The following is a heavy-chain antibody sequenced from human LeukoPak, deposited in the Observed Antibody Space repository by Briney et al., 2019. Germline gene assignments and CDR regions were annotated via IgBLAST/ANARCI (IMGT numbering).Heavy chain of an antibody. D-gene: IGHD6-13*01. Sequence: GGSLRLSCAASGFTFTTYWMSWVRQAPGKGLEWVANIKQDGTEKYYVDSVKGRFTISRDNARNSLFLQMNSLRAEDTAVYYCARGGSSWYYFDYWGQGTLVTVSS. CDR2: IKQDGTEK. J-gene: IGHJ4*02. V-gene: IGHV3-7*04. CDR1: GFTFTTYW. CDR3: ARGGSSWYYFDY.